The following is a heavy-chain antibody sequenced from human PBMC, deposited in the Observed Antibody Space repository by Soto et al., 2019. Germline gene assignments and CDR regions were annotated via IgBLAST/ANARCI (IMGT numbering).Heavy chain of an antibody. Sequence: PGGSLRLSCAASGFTFSSYWMHWVRQAPGKGLVWVSRINSDGSSTTYADSVKGRFTISRDNAKNTLYLQMNSLRAEDTAVYYCARRRGSSGRQTNFDYWGQGTLVTVST. D-gene: IGHD6-19*01. CDR3: ARRRGSSGRQTNFDY. V-gene: IGHV3-74*01. CDR2: INSDGSST. J-gene: IGHJ4*02. CDR1: GFTFSSYW.